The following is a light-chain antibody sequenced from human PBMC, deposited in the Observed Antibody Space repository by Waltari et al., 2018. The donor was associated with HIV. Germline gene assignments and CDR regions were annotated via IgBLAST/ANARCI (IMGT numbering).Light chain of an antibody. CDR3: SSYTGITTLLYV. J-gene: IGLJ1*01. CDR1: TSDIGDYNY. Sequence: QSALTQPASVSGSPGQSITISCTGITSDIGDYNYVSWYQQHSDKAPKLIIYGVTQRPSGVSSRFSGSKSGNTASLTISGLQAEYQADYYCSSYTGITTLLYVFGSGTKVTVL. CDR2: GVT. V-gene: IGLV2-14*01.